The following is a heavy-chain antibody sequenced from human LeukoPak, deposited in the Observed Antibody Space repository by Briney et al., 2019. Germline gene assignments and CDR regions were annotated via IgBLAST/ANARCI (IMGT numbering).Heavy chain of an antibody. CDR3: ARFASNSSPYLDY. D-gene: IGHD6-13*01. V-gene: IGHV3-48*01. J-gene: IGHJ4*02. CDR2: ISSSSSTI. CDR1: GFTFSSYS. Sequence: GGSLRLSCAASGFTFSSYSMNWVRQAPGEGLEWVSYISSSSSTIYYADSVKGRFTISRDNAKNSLYLQMNSLRAEDTAVYYCARFASNSSPYLDYWGQGTLVTVSS.